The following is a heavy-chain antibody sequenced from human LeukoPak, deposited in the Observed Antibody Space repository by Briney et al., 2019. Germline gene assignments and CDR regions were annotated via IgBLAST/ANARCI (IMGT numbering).Heavy chain of an antibody. CDR1: GFTFSSYW. J-gene: IGHJ4*02. D-gene: IGHD2-8*01. V-gene: IGHV3-74*01. Sequence: GGSLRLSCAASGFTFSSYWMHWVRQAPGKGLVWVSRINTDGSSTSYADSVKGRFTISRDNAKNTLYLQMNSLRAEDTAVYYCAGRYCTNGVCYFDYWGQGTLVTVSS. CDR2: INTDGSST. CDR3: AGRYCTNGVCYFDY.